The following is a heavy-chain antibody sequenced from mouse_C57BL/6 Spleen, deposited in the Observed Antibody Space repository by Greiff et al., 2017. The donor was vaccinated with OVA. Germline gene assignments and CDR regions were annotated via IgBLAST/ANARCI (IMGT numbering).Heavy chain of an antibody. CDR1: GYTFTDYY. Sequence: QVQLKESGPELVKPGASVKISCKASGYTFTDYYINWVKQRPGQGLEWFGWIFPGSGSTYYNEKFKGKATLTVDKSSSTAYMLLSSLTSEDSAVYFCARRGGQLRPFDYWGQGTTLTVSS. D-gene: IGHD3-2*02. V-gene: IGHV1-75*01. CDR3: ARRGGQLRPFDY. J-gene: IGHJ2*01. CDR2: IFPGSGST.